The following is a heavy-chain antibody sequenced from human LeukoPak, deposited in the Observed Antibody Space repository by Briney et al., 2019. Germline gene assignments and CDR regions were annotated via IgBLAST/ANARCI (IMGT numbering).Heavy chain of an antibody. CDR2: IKQDGSEK. J-gene: IGHJ4*02. D-gene: IGHD6-25*01. CDR3: ARGPTAAILIFDY. V-gene: IGHV3-7*01. CDR1: GFTFSSYW. Sequence: GGSLRLSCAASGFTFSSYWMSWVRQAPGKGLEWVANIKQDGSEKYYVDSVKGRFTISRDNAKNSLYLQMNSLRAEDTAVYYCARGPTAAILIFDYWGQGTLVTVSS.